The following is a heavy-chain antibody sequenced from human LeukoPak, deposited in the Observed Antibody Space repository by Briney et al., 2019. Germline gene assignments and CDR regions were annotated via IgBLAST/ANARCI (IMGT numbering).Heavy chain of an antibody. J-gene: IGHJ4*02. V-gene: IGHV3-33*01. CDR2: IWYDGSNT. D-gene: IGHD5-12*01. CDR3: ARDPSGYSRYGISDY. CDR1: GFTFSSYG. Sequence: GGSLRLSCAASGFTFSSYGMHWVRQAPGKGLEWVAVIWYDGSNTYYADSLKGRFTISRDNSKNILYLQMNSLRAEDTAVYYCARDPSGYSRYGISDYWGQGILVTVSS.